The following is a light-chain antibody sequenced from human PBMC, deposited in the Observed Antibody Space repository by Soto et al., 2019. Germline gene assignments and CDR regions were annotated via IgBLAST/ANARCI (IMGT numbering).Light chain of an antibody. CDR2: GAS. J-gene: IGKJ1*01. CDR3: QRYYDSLWT. V-gene: IGKV3-20*01. Sequence: EIVLTQSPGTLSLSPGERATLSCRASQSVNSTSLAGYQQKPGQAPRLLIHGASSRATGIPDRFSGSGSGTDFTLTISRLEPEDFAVYFCQRYYDSLWTFGQGTKVEIK. CDR1: QSVNSTS.